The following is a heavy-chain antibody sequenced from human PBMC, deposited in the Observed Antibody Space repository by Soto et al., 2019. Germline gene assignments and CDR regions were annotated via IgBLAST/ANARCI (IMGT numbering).Heavy chain of an antibody. CDR3: GKKPPRCLEWLFDY. J-gene: IGHJ4*02. D-gene: IGHD3-3*01. CDR1: GFTFSSYA. Sequence: GGSLRLSCAASGFTFSSYAMSWVRQAPGKGLEWVSAISGSGGSTYYADSVKGRFTISTDNSKNTLYLQMNSLRAEDTAVDYCGKKPPRCLEWLFDYWGQGTLVTVSS. V-gene: IGHV3-23*01. CDR2: ISGSGGST.